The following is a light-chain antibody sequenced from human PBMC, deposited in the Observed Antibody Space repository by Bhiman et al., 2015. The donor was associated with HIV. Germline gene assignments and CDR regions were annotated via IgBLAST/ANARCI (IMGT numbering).Light chain of an antibody. J-gene: IGLJ1*01. CDR1: SSDVGTYNL. V-gene: IGLV2-23*02. Sequence: QSALTQPPSASGSLGQSVTISCTGTSSDVGTYNLVSWYQQHPGKAPKLMIYEVTKRPSGVSNRFSGSKSGNTASLTISGLQAEDEADYYCCSYAGSSTVVFGTGTKVTVL. CDR2: EVT. CDR3: CSYAGSSTVV.